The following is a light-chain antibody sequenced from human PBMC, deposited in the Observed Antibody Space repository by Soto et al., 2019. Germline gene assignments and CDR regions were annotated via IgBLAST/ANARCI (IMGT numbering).Light chain of an antibody. V-gene: IGLV2-14*01. CDR2: GVS. Sequence: QSALTQPASVSGSRGQSITISCTGSSSDVGGYNYVSWYQHHPGKAPKLMIYGVSNRPSGVSNRFSGSKSGNTASLTISGLEAGDEDDYYCSSYTLVTTPGVVFGGGTKLTVL. CDR3: SSYTLVTTPGVV. J-gene: IGLJ2*01. CDR1: SSDVGGYNY.